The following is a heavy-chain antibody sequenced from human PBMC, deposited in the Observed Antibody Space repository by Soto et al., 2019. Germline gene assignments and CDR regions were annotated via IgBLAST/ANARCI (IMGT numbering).Heavy chain of an antibody. D-gene: IGHD3-3*01. CDR2: ISNNGSTI. J-gene: IGHJ3*02. Sequence: GGSIRLSCAASGFTFSDYYMSWIRQSPGKGVESVSYISNNGSTIDYADYVKGRFTISRDNAKNSLYMQMNSLRADDTAVYYCARALQTIFWGVEMGAFDIWGQGTMVTVSS. CDR3: ARALQTIFWGVEMGAFDI. V-gene: IGHV3-11*01. CDR1: GFTFSDYY.